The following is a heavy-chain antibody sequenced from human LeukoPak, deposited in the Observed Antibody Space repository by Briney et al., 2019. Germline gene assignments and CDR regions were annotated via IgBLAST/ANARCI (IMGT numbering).Heavy chain of an antibody. J-gene: IGHJ4*02. CDR1: GGTFSSYA. V-gene: IGHV1-69*04. CDR2: IIPILGIA. Sequence: SVKVSCKASGGTFSSYAISWVRQAPGQGLEWMGRIIPILGIANYAQKFQGRVTITADKSTSTAYMELSSLRSEDTAVYYCARAGISGSSSDYWGQGTQVTVSS. CDR3: ARAGISGSSSDY. D-gene: IGHD3-10*01.